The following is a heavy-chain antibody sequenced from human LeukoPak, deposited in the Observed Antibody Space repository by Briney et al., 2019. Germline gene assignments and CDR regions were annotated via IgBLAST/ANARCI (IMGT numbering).Heavy chain of an antibody. D-gene: IGHD6-13*01. CDR2: IYYSGST. J-gene: IGHJ4*02. CDR1: GGSISSYY. V-gene: IGHV4-59*01. Sequence: SETLSLTCTVSGGSISSYYWSWIRQPPGKGLEWIGYIYYSGSTNYNPSLKSRVTISVDTSKNQFSLKLSSVTAADTAVYYCAGSIAAALPFDCWGQGTLVTVSS. CDR3: AGSIAAALPFDC.